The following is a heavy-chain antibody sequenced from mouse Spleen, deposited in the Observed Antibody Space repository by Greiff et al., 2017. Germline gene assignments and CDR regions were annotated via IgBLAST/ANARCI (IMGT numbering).Heavy chain of an antibody. CDR3: ARDRSAY. V-gene: IGHV3-6*01. CDR2: ISYDGSN. CDR1: GYSITSGYY. Sequence: EVKLQESGPGLVKPSQSLSLTCSVTGYSITSGYYWNWIRQFPGNKLEWMGYISYDGSNNYNPSLKNRISITRDTSKNQFFLKLNSVTTEDTATYYCARDRSAYWGQGTLVTVSA. J-gene: IGHJ3*01.